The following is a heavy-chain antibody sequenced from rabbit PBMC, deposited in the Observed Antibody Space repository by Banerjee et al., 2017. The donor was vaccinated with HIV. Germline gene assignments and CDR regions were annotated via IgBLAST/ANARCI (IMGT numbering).Heavy chain of an antibody. V-gene: IGHV1S40*01. CDR3: ARDTPGDISWSYVDL. Sequence: QSLEESGGDLVKPGASLTLTCTASGFSFSSSYHMCWVRQAPGKGLEGITCIYVGSSGSTYYASWAKGRFTISKTSSTTVTLQMTSLTAADTATYFCARDTPGDISWSYVDLRGPGTLVTVS. J-gene: IGHJ4*01. D-gene: IGHD7-1*01. CDR1: GFSFSSSYH. CDR2: IYVGSSGST.